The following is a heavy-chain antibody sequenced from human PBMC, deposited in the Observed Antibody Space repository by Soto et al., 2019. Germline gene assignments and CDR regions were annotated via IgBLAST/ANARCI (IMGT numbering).Heavy chain of an antibody. J-gene: IGHJ4*02. CDR1: GDIFSGYS. D-gene: IGHD5-12*01. V-gene: IGHV1-69*14. CDR2: IIPIFGTT. CDR3: ATDLGSGCDPGDY. Sequence: QVQLLQSGAEVKKPGSSVKVSCKTSGDIFSGYSISWVRQAPGQGLEWMGGIIPIFGTTNYAQRFHGRVTITADKSTSPVYMELYSLKSEDTAVYYCATDLGSGCDPGDYLGQGTLVTVSS.